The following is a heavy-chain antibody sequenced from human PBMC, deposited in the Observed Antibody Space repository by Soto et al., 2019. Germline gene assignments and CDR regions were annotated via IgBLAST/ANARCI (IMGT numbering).Heavy chain of an antibody. CDR3: VKPPVITASYYYYDMDV. D-gene: IGHD4-4*01. Sequence: VGSLRLSCAASGFTFSTYPMSWVRQAPGKGLEWVSGISGSGISTYYTDSVKGRFTISRDNSKNTVFLQMDSLRDEDTAVYYCVKPPVITASYYYYDMDVWGQGTTVTVSS. J-gene: IGHJ6*02. CDR1: GFTFSTYP. V-gene: IGHV3-23*01. CDR2: ISGSGIST.